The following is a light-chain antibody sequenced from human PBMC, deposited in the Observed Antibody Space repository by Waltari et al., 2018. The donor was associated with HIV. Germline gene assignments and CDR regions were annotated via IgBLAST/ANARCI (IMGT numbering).Light chain of an antibody. CDR2: AAS. V-gene: IGKV1-12*01. CDR3: QQTKTFPLD. Sequence: DIQMTQSPSSVSASLGDRVNITCRASQNISRWVAWYQQKPGKAPNLFIYAASSLHSGVPPRFSGSGSGTDFTLTINSLQSEDSATYYCQQTKTFPLDFGQGTKLEI. J-gene: IGKJ2*01. CDR1: QNISRW.